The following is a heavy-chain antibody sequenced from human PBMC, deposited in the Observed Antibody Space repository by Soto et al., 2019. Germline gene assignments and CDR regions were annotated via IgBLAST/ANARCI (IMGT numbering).Heavy chain of an antibody. Sequence: QVQLVQSGAEVKKPGSSVNISCKASGGSFGSYSITWVRQAPGQGLEWMGMIIPIIGIANDAQKLQGRLKITADTSTGTAYMELGSLRSDDTAMYYCARTDRSYGLDVWGQGTTVTVSS. J-gene: IGHJ6*02. CDR3: ARTDRSYGLDV. CDR2: IIPIIGIA. V-gene: IGHV1-69*02. CDR1: GGSFGSYS.